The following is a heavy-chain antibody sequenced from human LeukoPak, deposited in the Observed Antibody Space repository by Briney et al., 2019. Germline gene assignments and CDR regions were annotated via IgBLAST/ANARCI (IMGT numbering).Heavy chain of an antibody. D-gene: IGHD3-10*01. CDR3: AREGVVLWFGELDAFDI. CDR2: ISYDGSNK. CDR1: GFTFSSYG. Sequence: GGSLRLSCAASGFTFSSYGMHWVRQAPGKGLEWVAVISYDGSNKYYADSVKGRFTISRDNAKNSLYLQMNSLRAEDTAVYYCAREGVVLWFGELDAFDIWGQGTMVTVSS. J-gene: IGHJ3*02. V-gene: IGHV3-30*03.